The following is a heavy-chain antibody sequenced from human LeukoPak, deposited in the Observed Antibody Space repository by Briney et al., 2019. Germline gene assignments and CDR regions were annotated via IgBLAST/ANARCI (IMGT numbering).Heavy chain of an antibody. CDR1: GFTFSHAW. CDR2: VKRKIDGDAT. J-gene: IGHJ4*02. D-gene: IGHD1-26*01. V-gene: IGHV3-15*05. Sequence: GGSLRLSCVVSGFTFSHAWMRWVRQAPGKGLEWVAHVKRKIDGDATDYAAPVKGKFTISRDDSNNTLLLQMNSLKFEDTAVYHCVVGVGASDTDYWGQGTLVTVSS. CDR3: VVGVGASDTDY.